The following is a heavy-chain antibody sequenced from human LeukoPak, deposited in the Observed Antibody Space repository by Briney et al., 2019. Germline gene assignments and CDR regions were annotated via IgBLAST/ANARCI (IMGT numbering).Heavy chain of an antibody. CDR2: KSYDGSNK. Sequence: GGSLILSCAASGFTFSSYAMHWVRQAPGKGLEWVAVKSYDGSNKYYADSVKGRFTISRDNSKNPVYLQMNSLRIEDTAVYYCAKEINRGLHDYWGQGTLVTVPS. CDR3: AKEINRGLHDY. V-gene: IGHV3-30-3*01. D-gene: IGHD7-27*01. CDR1: GFTFSSYA. J-gene: IGHJ4*02.